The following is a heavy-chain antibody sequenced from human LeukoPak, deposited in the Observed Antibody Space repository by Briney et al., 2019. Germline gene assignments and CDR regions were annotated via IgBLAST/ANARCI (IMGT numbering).Heavy chain of an antibody. J-gene: IGHJ3*02. CDR2: ISAYNGNT. Sequence: GASVKVSCKASGYTFTSYGISWVRQAPGQGLEWMGWISAYNGNTNYAQKLQGRVTMTTDTSTSTAYMELRSLRSDNTAVYYCARDTAPNYDFWSGSDAFDIWGQGTMVTVSS. V-gene: IGHV1-18*01. D-gene: IGHD3-3*01. CDR1: GYTFTSYG. CDR3: ARDTAPNYDFWSGSDAFDI.